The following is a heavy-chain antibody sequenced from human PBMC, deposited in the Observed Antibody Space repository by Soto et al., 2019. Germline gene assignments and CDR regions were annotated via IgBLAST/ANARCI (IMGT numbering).Heavy chain of an antibody. J-gene: IGHJ6*02. D-gene: IGHD3-22*01. Sequence: SETLSLTCAVYGGSFSGYCWSWIRQPPGKGLEWIGEINHSGSTNYNPSLKSRVTTSVDTSKNQFSLKLSSVTAADTAVYYCARGWGGSSGYSLYYYYGMDVWGQGTTVTVSS. CDR1: GGSFSGYC. CDR2: INHSGST. V-gene: IGHV4-34*01. CDR3: ARGWGGSSGYSLYYYYGMDV.